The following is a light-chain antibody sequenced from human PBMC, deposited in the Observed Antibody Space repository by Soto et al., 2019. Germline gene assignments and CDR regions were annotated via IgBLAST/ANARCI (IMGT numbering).Light chain of an antibody. Sequence: QSALTQPASVSGSPGQSITNSCTGSSSDIGAFNYVAWYQQHPGKAPKLIIHGVTNRPSGVSSRFSGSKSDYTASLTISGLQAEDEADYYCSSYTTAFFYVFGTGTKVTVL. CDR1: SSDIGAFNY. CDR2: GVT. CDR3: SSYTTAFFYV. J-gene: IGLJ1*01. V-gene: IGLV2-14*01.